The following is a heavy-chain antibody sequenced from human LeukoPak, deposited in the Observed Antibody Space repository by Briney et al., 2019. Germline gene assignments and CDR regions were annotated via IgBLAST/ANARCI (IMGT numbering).Heavy chain of an antibody. CDR2: INPNSGGT. Sequence: ASVKVSCKASGYTFTGYYMHWVRQAPGQGLEWMGWINPNSGGTNYAQKFQGRVTMTEDTSTDTAYMELSSLRSEDTAVYYCATLKLGIAHGKYYYYGMDVWGQGTTVTVSS. CDR3: ATLKLGIAHGKYYYYGMDV. V-gene: IGHV1-2*02. J-gene: IGHJ6*02. CDR1: GYTFTGYY. D-gene: IGHD7-27*01.